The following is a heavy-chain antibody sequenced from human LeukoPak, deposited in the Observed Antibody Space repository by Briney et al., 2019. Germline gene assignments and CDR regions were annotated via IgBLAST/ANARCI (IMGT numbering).Heavy chain of an antibody. CDR3: ERDGDGVGSGYYNFDY. CDR1: GFTFSSYG. Sequence: TGGSLRLSCAASGFTFSSYGMHWVRQAPGKGLEWVAFIRYDGSNKYYADSVKGRFTISRDNPKNSLYLQMNSLRAEDTALYYCERDGDGVGSGYYNFDYWGQGTLVTVSS. CDR2: IRYDGSNK. D-gene: IGHD3-22*01. J-gene: IGHJ4*02. V-gene: IGHV3-30*02.